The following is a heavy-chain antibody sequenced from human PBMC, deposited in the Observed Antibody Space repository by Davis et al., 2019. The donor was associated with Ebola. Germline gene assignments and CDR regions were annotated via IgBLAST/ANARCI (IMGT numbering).Heavy chain of an antibody. D-gene: IGHD4-11*01. CDR3: ARGHNYAHEY. V-gene: IGHV3-74*01. CDR2: ISSDGGIT. Sequence: GESLKISCAASGFTFSRYWMHWVRQAPGKGLVYVSRISSDGGITSYADSVKGRFTISRDNAKNTLYLQMNSLRAEDTAVYYCARGHNYAHEYWGQGTLVTVSS. CDR1: GFTFSRYW. J-gene: IGHJ4*02.